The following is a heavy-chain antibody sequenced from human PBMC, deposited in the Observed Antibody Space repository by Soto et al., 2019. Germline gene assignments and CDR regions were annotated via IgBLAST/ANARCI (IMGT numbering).Heavy chain of an antibody. Sequence: GESLKISCKGSGYSFTSYWIGWVRQMPGKGLEWMGIIYPGDSDTRYSPSFQGQVTISADKSISTAYLQWSSLKASDTAMYYCARVIFGGVIVDAFDIWGQGTMVTVSS. CDR2: IYPGDSDT. CDR3: ARVIFGGVIVDAFDI. J-gene: IGHJ3*02. CDR1: GYSFTSYW. V-gene: IGHV5-51*01. D-gene: IGHD3-16*02.